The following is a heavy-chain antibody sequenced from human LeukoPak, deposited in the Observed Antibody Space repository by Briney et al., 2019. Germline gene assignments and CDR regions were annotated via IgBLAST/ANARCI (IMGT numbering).Heavy chain of an antibody. CDR1: GYTFTSYG. CDR3: ARVGYDSSGYLDY. J-gene: IGHJ4*02. CDR2: ISAYTGNT. D-gene: IGHD3-22*01. V-gene: IGHV1-18*01. Sequence: ASVKVSCKASGYTFTSYGISWVRQAPGQGLEWMGWISAYTGNTNYAQKLQGRVTMTTDTSTSTTCMELRSLRSDYTAVYYCARVGYDSSGYLDYWGQGTLVTVSS.